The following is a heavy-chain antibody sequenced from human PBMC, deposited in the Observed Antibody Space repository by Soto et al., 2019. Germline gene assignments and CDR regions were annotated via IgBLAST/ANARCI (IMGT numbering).Heavy chain of an antibody. CDR2: IFHSGST. Sequence: PSESLSLTCVVSGGSISTSNWWSWVRPPPGKGIEWIGEIFHSGSTNYNPSLKSRATMSVDKSKNQFSLELISVTAADTAVYYCVSGGDGYNSRYDYWGQGTLVTVSS. J-gene: IGHJ4*02. CDR1: GGSISTSNW. V-gene: IGHV4-4*02. D-gene: IGHD5-12*01. CDR3: VSGGDGYNSRYDY.